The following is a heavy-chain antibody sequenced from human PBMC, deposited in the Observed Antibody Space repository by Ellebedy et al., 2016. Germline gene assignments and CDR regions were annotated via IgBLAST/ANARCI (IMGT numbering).Heavy chain of an antibody. CDR1: GFTFSDYY. D-gene: IGHD1-26*01. Sequence: GESLKISXAASGFTFSDYYMSWIRQAPGKGLEWVSSISSSSSYIYYADSVKGRFTISRDNAKNSLYLQMNSLRAEDTAVYYCAREKVEWELPHFFDYWGQGTLVTVSS. J-gene: IGHJ4*02. V-gene: IGHV3-11*06. CDR2: ISSSSSYI. CDR3: AREKVEWELPHFFDY.